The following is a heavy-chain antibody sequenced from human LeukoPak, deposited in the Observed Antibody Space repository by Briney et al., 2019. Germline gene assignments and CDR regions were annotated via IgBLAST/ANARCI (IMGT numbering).Heavy chain of an antibody. CDR1: GFTFEDYG. D-gene: IGHD3-10*01. J-gene: IGHJ4*02. CDR3: ARNYGSGKHYNLDY. V-gene: IGHV3-20*04. Sequence: GGSLRLSCAASGFTFEDYGMSWVRQAPGKGLGWVSGINWNGGSTGYADSVKGRFTISRDNAKNSLYLQMNSLRAEDTALYYCARNYGSGKHYNLDYWGQGTLVTVSS. CDR2: INWNGGST.